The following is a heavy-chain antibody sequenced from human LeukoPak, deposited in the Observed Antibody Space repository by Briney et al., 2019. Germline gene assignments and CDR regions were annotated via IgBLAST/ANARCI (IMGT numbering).Heavy chain of an antibody. J-gene: IGHJ3*02. CDR2: IGPSGTSI. CDR3: ARALLWFGERAFDI. D-gene: IGHD3-10*01. CDR1: GFTFSSYA. Sequence: PGGSLRLSCAASGFTFSSYAMNWVRQAPGRGLEWVSYIGPSGTSIYYADSVKGRFTISRDNAKNSLYLQMNSLRAEDTAVYYCARALLWFGERAFDIWGQGTMVTVSS. V-gene: IGHV3-48*03.